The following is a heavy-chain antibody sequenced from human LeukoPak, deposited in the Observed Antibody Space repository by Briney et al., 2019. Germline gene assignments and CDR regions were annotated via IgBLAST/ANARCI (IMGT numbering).Heavy chain of an antibody. D-gene: IGHD3-10*01. Sequence: SGPTLVNPTQTLTLTCTFSGFPLSTSGRYVSWIRQPPGKALEWLARIDWDDDKYYSTSLKTRLTISKDTSKNQVVLTMTNMDPVDTATYYCARIRRGWIDYWGQGTLVTVSS. CDR1: GFPLSTSGRY. CDR2: IDWDDDK. CDR3: ARIRRGWIDY. J-gene: IGHJ4*02. V-gene: IGHV2-70*11.